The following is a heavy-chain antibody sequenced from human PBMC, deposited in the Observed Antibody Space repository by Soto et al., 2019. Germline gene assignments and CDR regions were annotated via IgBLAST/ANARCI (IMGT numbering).Heavy chain of an antibody. CDR1: GFTFSSYA. CDR3: AKDYYDSSGYYQDYYYYGMDV. CDR2: ISGSGGST. J-gene: IGHJ6*02. D-gene: IGHD3-22*01. V-gene: IGHV3-23*01. Sequence: HPGGSLRLSCAASGFTFSSYAMSWVRQAPGKGLEWVSAISGSGGSTYYADSVKGRFTISRDNSKNTLYLQMNSLRAEDTAVYYCAKDYYDSSGYYQDYYYYGMDVWGQGTTVTVSS.